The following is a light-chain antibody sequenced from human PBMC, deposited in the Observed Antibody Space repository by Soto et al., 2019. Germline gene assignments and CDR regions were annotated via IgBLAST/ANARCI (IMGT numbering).Light chain of an antibody. CDR3: NSYTTSSTWV. V-gene: IGLV2-14*01. Sequence: QSVLTQPASVSGSPGQSITISCTGTSSDVGGYNYVSWYHQHPGKAPKLMIYEVNNRPSGVSNRFSGSKSGNTASLTISGLRAEDEADYYCNSYTTSSTWVFGGGTKLTVL. CDR2: EVN. J-gene: IGLJ3*02. CDR1: SSDVGGYNY.